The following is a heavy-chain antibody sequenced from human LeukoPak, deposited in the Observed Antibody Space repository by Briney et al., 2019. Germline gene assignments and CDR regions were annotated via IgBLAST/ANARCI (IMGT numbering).Heavy chain of an antibody. CDR2: ISWDGGRT. J-gene: IGHJ4*02. V-gene: IGHV3-43D*03. CDR3: ARVAEAAAFDY. Sequence: GGSLRLFCAASGFTFDDYAMHWVRQAPGKGLEWVSLISWDGGRTYYADSVKGRFTISRDNSKNSLYLQMNSLRADDTAVYYCARVAEAAAFDYWGQGTLVTVSS. CDR1: GFTFDDYA. D-gene: IGHD6-13*01.